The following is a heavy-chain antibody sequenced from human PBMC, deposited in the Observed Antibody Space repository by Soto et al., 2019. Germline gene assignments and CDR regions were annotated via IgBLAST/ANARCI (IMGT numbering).Heavy chain of an antibody. V-gene: IGHV3-64D*06. J-gene: IGHJ4*02. CDR3: VKGEFYYDSSAYYPFDS. Sequence: GGSLRLSWSASGFTFSSGAMHWVRQAPGKGLEYVSSISINGGSTHYADSVKGRFTISRDNSRNTQYLQMSSLRADDTAVYYCVKGEFYYDSSAYYPFDSWGQGT. CDR2: ISINGGST. D-gene: IGHD3-22*01. CDR1: GFTFSSGA.